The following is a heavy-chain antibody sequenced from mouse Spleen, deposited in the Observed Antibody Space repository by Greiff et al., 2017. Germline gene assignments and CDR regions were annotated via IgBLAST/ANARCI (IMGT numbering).Heavy chain of an antibody. J-gene: IGHJ3*01. CDR2: ISYDGSN. CDR3: ARAKYGNSWFAY. D-gene: IGHD2-10*02. CDR1: GYSITSGYY. Sequence: EVQLQESGPGLVKPSQSLSLTCSVTGYSITSGYYWKWIRQLPGNKLEWMGYISYDGSNNYNPSLKNRISITRDTSKNQFFLKLNSVTTEDTATYYCARAKYGNSWFAYWGQGTLVTVSA. V-gene: IGHV3-6*01.